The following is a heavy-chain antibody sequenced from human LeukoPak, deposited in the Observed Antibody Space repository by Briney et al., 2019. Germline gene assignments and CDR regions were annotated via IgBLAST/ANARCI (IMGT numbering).Heavy chain of an antibody. CDR3: ARGGFGGRYFDWLLSADY. J-gene: IGHJ4*02. D-gene: IGHD3-9*01. CDR1: GYTFTGYY. Sequence: ASVKVSCKASGYTFTGYYMHWVRQAPGQGPEWMGWINPNSGGTNYAQKFQGRVTMTRDTSISTAYMELSRLRSDDTAVYYCARGGFGGRYFDWLLSADYWGQGTLVTVSS. CDR2: INPNSGGT. V-gene: IGHV1-2*02.